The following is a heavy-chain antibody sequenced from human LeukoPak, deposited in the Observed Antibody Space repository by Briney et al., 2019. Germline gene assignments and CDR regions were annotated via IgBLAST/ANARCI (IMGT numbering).Heavy chain of an antibody. CDR2: IRYDGSNK. CDR3: AKEIWPTVTTPGRIYFEY. Sequence: PGGSLRLSCAASRFTFSSYGMHWVRQAPGKGLEWVAFIRYDGSNKYYADSVKGRSTISRDNSKNTLYLQMNSLRAEDTAVYYCAKEIWPTVTTPGRIYFEYWGQGALVTVSS. J-gene: IGHJ4*02. D-gene: IGHD4-17*01. CDR1: RFTFSSYG. V-gene: IGHV3-30*02.